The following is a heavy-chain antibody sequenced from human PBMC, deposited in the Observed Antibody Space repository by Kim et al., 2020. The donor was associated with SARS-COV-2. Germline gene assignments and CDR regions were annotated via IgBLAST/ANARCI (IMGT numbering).Heavy chain of an antibody. V-gene: IGHV3-11*06. J-gene: IGHJ4*02. Sequence: YADPVQGRFTISKDNAKNSLYLQMNSLRAEDSAVYYCARGSGYDPYYFDYWGQGTLVTVSS. CDR3: ARGSGYDPYYFDY. D-gene: IGHD5-12*01.